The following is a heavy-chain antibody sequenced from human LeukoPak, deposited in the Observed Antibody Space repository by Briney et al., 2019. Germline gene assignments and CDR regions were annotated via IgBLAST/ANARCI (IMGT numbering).Heavy chain of an antibody. CDR2: IYYSGST. CDR3: ASHYGSGSFYSPFDY. CDR1: GGSISGSSYY. Sequence: SETLSLTCTVSGGSISGSSYYWSWIRQPAGKGLEWIGYIYYSGSTNYNPSLKSRVTISVDTSKNQFSLKLNSVTAADTAVYYCASHYGSGSFYSPFDYWGQGTLVTVSS. D-gene: IGHD3-10*01. J-gene: IGHJ4*02. V-gene: IGHV4-61*10.